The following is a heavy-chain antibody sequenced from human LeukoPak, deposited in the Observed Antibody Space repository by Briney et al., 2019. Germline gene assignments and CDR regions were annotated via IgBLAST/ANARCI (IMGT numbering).Heavy chain of an antibody. CDR1: GFTFSNAW. CDR3: AREWGIRGKLTD. J-gene: IGHJ4*02. V-gene: IGHV3-15*01. CDR2: IKSKTDGGTT. Sequence: GGSLRLSCAASGFTFSNAWMSWVRQAPGKGLEWVGRIKSKTDGGTTDYAAPVKGRFTISRDDSKNTLYLQMNSLRAEDTAVYYCAREWGIRGKLTDWGQGTLVTVSS. D-gene: IGHD3-16*01.